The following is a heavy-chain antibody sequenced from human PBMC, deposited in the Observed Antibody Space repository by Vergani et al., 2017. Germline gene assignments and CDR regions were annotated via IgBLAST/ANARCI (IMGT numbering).Heavy chain of an antibody. CDR2: LSASDRRT. CDR1: GFTFDDYG. J-gene: IGHJ3*02. Sequence: EVQLVESGGGVVRPGGSLRLSCEVFGFTFDDYGMSWVRQAPGKGLEWVSTLSASDRRTHYADSVKGRFTISRDNSKNTLFLHMNSLRPEDTAVYYCAKVGRSEVAGTFGAFDIWVQGTMVTVSS. D-gene: IGHD6-19*01. V-gene: IGHV3-20*04. CDR3: AKVGRSEVAGTFGAFDI.